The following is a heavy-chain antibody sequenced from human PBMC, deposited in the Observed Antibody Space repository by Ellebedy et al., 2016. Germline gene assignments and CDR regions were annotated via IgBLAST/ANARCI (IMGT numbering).Heavy chain of an antibody. CDR3: AAWTEKHSTRFYLAFDV. J-gene: IGHJ3*01. V-gene: IGHV4-34*01. CDR2: IDRYGII. D-gene: IGHD2/OR15-2a*01. Sequence: SETLSLTCAVYGGSLSGYYWSWIRQSPGKGLEWIGEIDRYGIITYNPSLKSRVPIAVHTPKNHFSLDLMSVTAADTAVYYCAAWTEKHSTRFYLAFDVWGHGTVVTVSS. CDR1: GGSLSGYY.